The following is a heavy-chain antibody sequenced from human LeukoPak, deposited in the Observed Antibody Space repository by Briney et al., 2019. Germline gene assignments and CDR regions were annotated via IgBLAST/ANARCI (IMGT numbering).Heavy chain of an antibody. V-gene: IGHV4-39*01. J-gene: IGHJ4*02. CDR2: IYYSGST. D-gene: IGHD3-3*02. CDR3: ATYRAGHLDY. Sequence: PSETLSLTCTVSGGSISSSSYYWGWIRQPPGKGLEWIGSIYYSGSTYYNPSLKSRVTKSVDTSKNQFSLKLSSVTAADTAVYYCATYRAGHLDYWGQGTLVTVSS. CDR1: GGSISSSSYY.